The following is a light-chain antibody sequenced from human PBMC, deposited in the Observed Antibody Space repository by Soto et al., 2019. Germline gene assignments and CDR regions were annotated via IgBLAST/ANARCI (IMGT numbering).Light chain of an antibody. J-gene: IGKJ5*01. CDR2: DAS. Sequence: EIVLTQSPATLSLSPGERATLSCRCSQSISNYVAWYQQKPGQAPRLLIYDASDRATGIPGRFSGSGSGTDFTLTISSLEPEDFAVYYCQQHSNWPPITFGQGTRLEIK. CDR1: QSISNY. V-gene: IGKV3-11*01. CDR3: QQHSNWPPIT.